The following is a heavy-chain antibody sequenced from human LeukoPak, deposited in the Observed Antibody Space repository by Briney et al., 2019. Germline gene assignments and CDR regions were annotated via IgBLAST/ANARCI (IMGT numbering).Heavy chain of an antibody. V-gene: IGHV3-11*04. Sequence: GGSLRLSCAASGFTFSDSYMSWIRQAPGKGLEWIAFIGGSGSLIYYADSVKGRFTISRDNAKNSLYLQMTTLRAEDTAVYYCARDHCQQLGNWFDPWGQGTLVTVSS. D-gene: IGHD6-13*01. CDR2: IGGSGSLI. J-gene: IGHJ5*02. CDR3: ARDHCQQLGNWFDP. CDR1: GFTFSDSY.